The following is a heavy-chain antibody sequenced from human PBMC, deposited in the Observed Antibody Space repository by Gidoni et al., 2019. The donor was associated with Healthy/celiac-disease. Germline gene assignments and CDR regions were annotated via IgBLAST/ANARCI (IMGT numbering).Heavy chain of an antibody. CDR3: AISTTVTNWFDP. CDR1: GYTFTSYY. D-gene: IGHD4-17*01. V-gene: IGHV1-46*01. J-gene: IGHJ5*02. Sequence: QVQLVQSGAEVKKPGASVKVSCKASGYTFTSYYMHWVRQAPGQGLEWMGITNPSGGSTSYAQKFQGRVTMTRDTSTSTVYMELSSLRSEDTAVYYCAISTTVTNWFDPWGQGTLVTVSS. CDR2: TNPSGGST.